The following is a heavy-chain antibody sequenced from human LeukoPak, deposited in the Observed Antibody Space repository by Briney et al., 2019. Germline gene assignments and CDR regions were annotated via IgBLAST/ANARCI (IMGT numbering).Heavy chain of an antibody. CDR1: GGSISSGYY. Sequence: SETLSLTCTVSGGSISSGYYWGWIRQPPGKGLEWIGSIYHSGSTYYNPSLKSRVTISVGTSKNQFSLKLSSVTAADTAVYYCARDWGRYQDDAFDIWGQGTMVTVSS. CDR3: ARDWGRYQDDAFDI. V-gene: IGHV4-38-2*02. CDR2: IYHSGST. J-gene: IGHJ3*02. D-gene: IGHD3-16*02.